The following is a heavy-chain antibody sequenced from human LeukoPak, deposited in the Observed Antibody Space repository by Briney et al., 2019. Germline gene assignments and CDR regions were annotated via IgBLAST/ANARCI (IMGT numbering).Heavy chain of an antibody. Sequence: AGGSLRLSCAASGFTFSSYAMSWVRQAPGKGLEWVSAISGSGGSTYYADSVKGRFTISRDNSKNTLYLQMNSLRAEDTAVYYCAKDLAVAGGYFGYWGQGTLVTVSS. CDR1: GFTFSSYA. CDR3: AKDLAVAGGYFGY. V-gene: IGHV3-23*01. D-gene: IGHD6-19*01. CDR2: ISGSGGST. J-gene: IGHJ4*02.